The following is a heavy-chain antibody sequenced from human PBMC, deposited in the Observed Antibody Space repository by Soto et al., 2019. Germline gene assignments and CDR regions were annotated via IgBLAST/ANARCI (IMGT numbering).Heavy chain of an antibody. CDR1: GFTFSDYY. D-gene: IGHD2-2*01. V-gene: IGHV3-11*01. Sequence: QVQLVESGGGLVKPGGSLRLSCAASGFTFSDYYMSWIRQAPGKGLEWVSYISSSGSTIYYADSVKGRFTISRDNAKNSLYLQMNSLRSEDTAVYYCARDLPTPYQPHSGPEDYWGQGTLVTVSS. CDR3: ARDLPTPYQPHSGPEDY. CDR2: ISSSGSTI. J-gene: IGHJ4*02.